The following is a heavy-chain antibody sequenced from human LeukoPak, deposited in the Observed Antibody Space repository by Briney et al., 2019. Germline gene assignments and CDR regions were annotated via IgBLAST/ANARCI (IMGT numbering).Heavy chain of an antibody. D-gene: IGHD2-21*02. J-gene: IGHJ6*04. V-gene: IGHV1-69*06. CDR1: GGTLWSYA. CDR3: ARATAKGNYYHGMDV. Sequence: SVKVSCKASGGTLWSYAMSWVRQAPGQGPEWMGGIIPMFGTTNYAQKFQGRVTIGADTSTNTAYVEVRGLRSEDTAVYYCARATAKGNYYHGMDVWGKGPTVSVSS. CDR2: IIPMFGTT.